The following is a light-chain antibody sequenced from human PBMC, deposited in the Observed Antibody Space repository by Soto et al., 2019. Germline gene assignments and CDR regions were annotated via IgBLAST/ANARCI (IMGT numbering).Light chain of an antibody. Sequence: TVMTQSPAALSVSPGDRASLSCRASQSVGGNLAWYQLKPGQSPRLLIYDASTRATGIPDRFTGSGSGTEFTLTISRLEPEDFAVYYCQQYAASRTFGQGTKVEIK. J-gene: IGKJ1*01. CDR1: QSVGGN. V-gene: IGKV3-15*01. CDR2: DAS. CDR3: QQYAASRT.